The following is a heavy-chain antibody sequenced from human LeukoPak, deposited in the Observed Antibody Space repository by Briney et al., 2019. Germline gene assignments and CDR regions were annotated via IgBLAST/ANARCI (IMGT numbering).Heavy chain of an antibody. CDR3: PKTLLAERLIGRFDP. D-gene: IGHD2-21*01. Sequence: PGGSLRLSCAASGFTFSTYWMHWVRQTPGKWLVWVSRIKTDGSSTYYGDSGNGRFTIYRDNAKKPLYLQMNSLSAEDTAVYYCPKTLLAERLIGRFDPWGQGTLVTVSS. CDR1: GFTFSTYW. V-gene: IGHV3-74*01. CDR2: IKTDGSST. J-gene: IGHJ5*02.